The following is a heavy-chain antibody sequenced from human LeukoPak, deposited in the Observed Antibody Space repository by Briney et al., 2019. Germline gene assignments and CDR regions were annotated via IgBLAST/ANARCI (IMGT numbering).Heavy chain of an antibody. CDR1: GFTFSSYA. CDR2: ISCSGGST. V-gene: IGHV3-23*01. D-gene: IGHD3-10*02. Sequence: GGSLRLSCAAPGFTFSSYAMSWVRQAPGKGLEWVSSISCSGGSTYYADSVRGRFTISRDNAKNSLYLEMNSLKGGDTAVYYCVERGITMLGGVWGKGTTVTISS. J-gene: IGHJ6*04. CDR3: VERGITMLGGV.